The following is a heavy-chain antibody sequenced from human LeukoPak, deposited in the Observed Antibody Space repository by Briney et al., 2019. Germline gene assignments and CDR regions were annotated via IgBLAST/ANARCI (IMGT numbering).Heavy chain of an antibody. J-gene: IGHJ4*02. D-gene: IGHD3-22*01. CDR3: ASPVSYDSSGPDY. CDR1: GFSFTNYW. CDR2: ISSSSDTI. V-gene: IGHV3-48*01. Sequence: GGSLRLSCAASGFSFTNYWMHWVRQAPGKGLEWVSYISSSSDTIYYADSVKGRFTVSRDNAKNSLYLQMNSLRAEDTAVYYCASPVSYDSSGPDYWGQGTLVTVSS.